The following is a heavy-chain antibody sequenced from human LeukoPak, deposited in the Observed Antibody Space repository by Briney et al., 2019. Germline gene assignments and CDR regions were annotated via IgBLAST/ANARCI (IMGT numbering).Heavy chain of an antibody. CDR1: GFTFSNAW. CDR3: ARHWHLFYQLDY. CDR2: INHSGST. Sequence: GSLRLSCAASGFTFSNAWMSWIRQPPGKVLEWMGEINHSGSTKCHPSLENRPTISVDTPKKQFSLKQISVTRADTAVYYCARHWHLFYQLDYWGQRTLVTAYS. V-gene: IGHV4-34*01. D-gene: IGHD2-2*01. J-gene: IGHJ4*02.